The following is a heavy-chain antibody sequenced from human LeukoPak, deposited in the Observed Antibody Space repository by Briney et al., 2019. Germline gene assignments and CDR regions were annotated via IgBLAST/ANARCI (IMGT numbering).Heavy chain of an antibody. D-gene: IGHD6-19*01. CDR3: VRNLAVAGTCFDS. J-gene: IGHJ4*02. CDR2: IKQDGSDR. V-gene: IGHV3-7*03. CDR1: GFTFSSYG. Sequence: GGSLRLSCAASGFTFSSYGMHWARQAPGTGLEWVANIKQDGSDRNYVTSVRGRFTISRDNAESSLYLQMNSLRAEDTAVYYCVRNLAVAGTCFDSWGQGTLVTVSS.